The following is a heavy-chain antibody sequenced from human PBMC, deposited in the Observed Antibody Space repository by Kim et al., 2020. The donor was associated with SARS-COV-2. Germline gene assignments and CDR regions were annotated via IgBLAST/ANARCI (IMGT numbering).Heavy chain of an antibody. Sequence: SLILSFAPSVFTFTISLMIFFRQSPFNFLYWFFLIKIKFDGGTTYYAAPVKGRFTISRDDSTNTLYLQMNSLKIEDTAIYYCTRKDPFLDYWGQGTLVTVSS. CDR2: IKIKFDGGTT. CDR1: VFTFTISL. CDR3: TRKDPFLDY. J-gene: IGHJ4*02. V-gene: IGHV3-15*01.